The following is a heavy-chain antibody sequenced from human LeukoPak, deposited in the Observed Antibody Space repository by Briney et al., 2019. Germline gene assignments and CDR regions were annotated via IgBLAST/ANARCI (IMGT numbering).Heavy chain of an antibody. J-gene: IGHJ6*03. Sequence: ASVKVSCKVSGYTLTELSMHWVRQAPGKGLEWMGGFDPEDGETIYAQKFQGRVTMTEDTSTDTAYMELSSLRSEDTAVYYCATSLDYGEDYYHMDVWGKGTTVTVSS. CDR3: ATSLDYGEDYYHMDV. CDR2: FDPEDGET. CDR1: GYTLTELS. V-gene: IGHV1-24*01. D-gene: IGHD4-17*01.